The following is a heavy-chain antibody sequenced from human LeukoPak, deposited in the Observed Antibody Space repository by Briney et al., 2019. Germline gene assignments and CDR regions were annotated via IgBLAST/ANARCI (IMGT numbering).Heavy chain of an antibody. V-gene: IGHV3-23*01. CDR1: GFTFSSYA. Sequence: GGSLRLSCAASGFTFSSYAMSWVRQAPGKGLEWVSAISGSGGSTYYADSVKGRLTISRDNSKNTLYLQMSSLRDEDTAVYYCAKNNDYGGSYWYFDLWGRGTLVTVSS. D-gene: IGHD4-23*01. CDR3: AKNNDYGGSYWYFDL. J-gene: IGHJ2*01. CDR2: ISGSGGST.